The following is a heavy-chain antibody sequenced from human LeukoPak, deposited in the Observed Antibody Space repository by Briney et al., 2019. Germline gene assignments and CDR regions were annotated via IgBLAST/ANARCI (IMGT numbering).Heavy chain of an antibody. V-gene: IGHV3-48*01. CDR1: GFTFSSYS. CDR2: ISSSSSTI. J-gene: IGHJ5*02. Sequence: GGSLRLSCAASGFTFSSYSMNWVRQAPVKGLEWVSYISSSSSTIYYADSVKGRFTISRDNAKNSLYLQMNSLRAEDTAVYYCARVIRINMIVGNDPWGQGTLVTVSS. D-gene: IGHD3-22*01. CDR3: ARVIRINMIVGNDP.